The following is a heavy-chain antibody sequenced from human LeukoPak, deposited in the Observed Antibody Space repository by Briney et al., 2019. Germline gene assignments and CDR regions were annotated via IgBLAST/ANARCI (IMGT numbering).Heavy chain of an antibody. Sequence: SETLSLTCTVSGGSISSSNYYWGWTRQPPGKGLEWFGSISYSGGTSYNPSLRSRGTISVDTSKNQFSLKLNSVTAADTAVYYWAREVEYYDSSGYRPHAFDIWGQGTVVTVSS. CDR2: ISYSGGT. CDR1: GGSISSSNYY. V-gene: IGHV4-39*02. CDR3: AREVEYYDSSGYRPHAFDI. D-gene: IGHD3-22*01. J-gene: IGHJ3*02.